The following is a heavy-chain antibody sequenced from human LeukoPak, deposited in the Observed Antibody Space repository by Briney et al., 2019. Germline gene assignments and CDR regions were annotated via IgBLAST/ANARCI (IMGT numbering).Heavy chain of an antibody. V-gene: IGHV4-39*01. D-gene: IGHD3-10*01. CDR1: GGSISSSSYY. CDR2: IYYSGST. J-gene: IGHJ6*03. Sequence: SETLSLTCTVSGGSISSSSYYWGWIRQPPGKGLEWIGSIYYSGSTYYYPSLKSRVTISVDTSKNQFSLKLSSVTAADTAVYYCARMALHGVNYYYYMDVWGKGTTVTVSS. CDR3: ARMALHGVNYYYYMDV.